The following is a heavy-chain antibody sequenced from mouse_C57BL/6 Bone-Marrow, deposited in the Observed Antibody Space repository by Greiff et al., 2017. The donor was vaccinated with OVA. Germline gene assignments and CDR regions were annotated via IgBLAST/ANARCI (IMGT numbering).Heavy chain of an antibody. CDR3: ASQGLWYLYAMDY. CDR1: GYTFTSYW. Sequence: VQLQQPGAELVKPGASVKLSCKASGYTFTSYWMHWVKQRPGQGLEWIGMIHPNSGSTNYNEKLKSKATLTVDKSSSTAYMQLSSLTSEDSAVYYCASQGLWYLYAMDYWGQGTSVTVSS. CDR2: IHPNSGST. D-gene: IGHD2-1*01. V-gene: IGHV1-64*01. J-gene: IGHJ4*01.